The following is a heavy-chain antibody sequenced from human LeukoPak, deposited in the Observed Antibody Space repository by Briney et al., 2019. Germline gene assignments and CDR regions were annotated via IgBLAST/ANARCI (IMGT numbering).Heavy chain of an antibody. CDR2: INHNKTT. D-gene: IGHD6-6*01. V-gene: IGHV4-34*01. Sequence: KPSETPSLTCAVYGGPFSSYYWTWIRQSPGKGLEWIGEINHNKTTNYNPSLTSRVTISVDTSKNQFSLNLTSVTAADTAVYYCAHSSSSLPTDSWGQGNLVTVSS. J-gene: IGHJ4*02. CDR1: GGPFSSYY. CDR3: AHSSSSLPTDS.